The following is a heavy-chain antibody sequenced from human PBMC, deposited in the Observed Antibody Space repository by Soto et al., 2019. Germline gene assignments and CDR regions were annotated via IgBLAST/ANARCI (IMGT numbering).Heavy chain of an antibody. CDR1: GFTFSSYS. Sequence: PGGSLRLSCAASGFTFSSYSMNWVRQAPGKGLEWVSSISSSSSYIYYADSVKGRFTISRDNAKKSLYLQMNSLRAEDTAVYYCARGVYRSVTTGPTVGVDPWGQGTLVTVSS. CDR2: ISSSSSYI. J-gene: IGHJ5*02. V-gene: IGHV3-21*01. D-gene: IGHD1-1*01. CDR3: ARGVYRSVTTGPTVGVDP.